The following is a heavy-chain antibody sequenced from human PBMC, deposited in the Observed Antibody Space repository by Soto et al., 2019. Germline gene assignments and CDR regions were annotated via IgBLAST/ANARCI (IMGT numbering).Heavy chain of an antibody. CDR3: ARDRGLAAAANYYYYYGMDV. Sequence: SETLSLTCTVSGGSISSYYWSWIRQPPGKGLEWIGYIYYSGSTNYNPSLKSRVTISVDTSKNQFSLKLSSVTAADTAVYYCARDRGLAAAANYYYYYGMDVWGQGTTVTAP. CDR1: GGSISSYY. CDR2: IYYSGST. D-gene: IGHD6-13*01. V-gene: IGHV4-59*01. J-gene: IGHJ6*02.